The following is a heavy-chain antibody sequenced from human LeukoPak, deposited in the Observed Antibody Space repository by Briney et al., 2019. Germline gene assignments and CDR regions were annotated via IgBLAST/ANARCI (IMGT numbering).Heavy chain of an antibody. CDR3: GRNARYYVSGSYYTEASDY. CDR2: LIPILGIA. CDR1: GGTFSSSA. J-gene: IGHJ4*02. Sequence: GASVKVSCKASGGTFSSSAISWVREAPGQGLEWMGGLIPILGIANYAQKFQGGVTITADKFPSTAYMELRSLRYENTAVYYCGRNARYYVSGSYYTEASDYLVQGSLVTVSS. V-gene: IGHV1-69*10. D-gene: IGHD3-10*01.